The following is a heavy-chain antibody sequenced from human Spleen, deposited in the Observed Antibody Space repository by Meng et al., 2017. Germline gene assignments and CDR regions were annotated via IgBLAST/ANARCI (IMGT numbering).Heavy chain of an antibody. Sequence: SETLSLTCAVSGYSMVGSGYNWGWIRQSPGKGLEWIGSLYHSGNTYYNPSLKSRATISADTSKNQFSLKLSSVTAADTAVYYCARGVSGSRIWDYWGQGTLVTVSS. D-gene: IGHD3-10*01. V-gene: IGHV4-38-2*01. CDR1: GYSMVGSGYN. CDR3: ARGVSGSRIWDY. CDR2: LYHSGNT. J-gene: IGHJ4*02.